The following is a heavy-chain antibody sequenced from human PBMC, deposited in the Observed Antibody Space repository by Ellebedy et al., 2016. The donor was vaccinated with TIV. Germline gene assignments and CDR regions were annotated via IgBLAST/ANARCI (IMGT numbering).Heavy chain of an antibody. CDR2: ANNDGASV. J-gene: IGHJ4*02. Sequence: GGSLRLXXAASGFTFPSYYMHWVRQVPGKGLVWVSRANNDGASVVYADSVRGRFTISRDNPRNTLYLQMNSLRAEDTAVYYCARESWNYARDFDVWGQGTLVAVSS. V-gene: IGHV3-74*01. D-gene: IGHD1-7*01. CDR3: ARESWNYARDFDV. CDR1: GFTFPSYY.